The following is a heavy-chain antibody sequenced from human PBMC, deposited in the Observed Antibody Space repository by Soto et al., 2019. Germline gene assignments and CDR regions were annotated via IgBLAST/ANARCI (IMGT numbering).Heavy chain of an antibody. D-gene: IGHD4-17*01. CDR1: GYTFTGYY. CDR3: ATQRDYGDYGAFDY. Sequence: ASVKVSCKASGYTFTGYYMHWVRQAPGQGLEWMGWINPNSGGTNYAQKFQGWVTMTRDTSISTAYMELSRLRSDDTAVYYCATQRDYGDYGAFDYWGQGTLVTVSS. CDR2: INPNSGGT. J-gene: IGHJ4*02. V-gene: IGHV1-2*04.